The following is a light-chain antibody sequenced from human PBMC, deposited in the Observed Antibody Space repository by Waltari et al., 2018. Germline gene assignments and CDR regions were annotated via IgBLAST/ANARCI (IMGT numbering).Light chain of an antibody. V-gene: IGKV3-20*01. CDR3: QHYESPYT. J-gene: IGKJ2*01. CDR2: GAS. CDR1: HTFDNTF. Sequence: EMVLTQSPDTLALSPGERATLSCRASHTFDNTFLAWYQQKPGKAPRLLIHGASSRAADVPDRFSGGGSGTDFTLTISRLEPEDFAVYYCQHYESPYTFGPGTKLEIK.